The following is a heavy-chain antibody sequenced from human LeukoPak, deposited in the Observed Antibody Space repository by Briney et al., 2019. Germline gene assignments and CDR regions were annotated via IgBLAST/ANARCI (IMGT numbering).Heavy chain of an antibody. Sequence: SETLSLTCTVSGGSISNYYWSWIRQPAGKGLEWIGRIYSSENTNYNPSLKSRVTMSVDTSKNQFSLKLSSVTAADTAVYYCARGVYSSGWYSLDYWGQGTLVTVSS. CDR2: IYSSENT. CDR3: ARGVYSSGWYSLDY. V-gene: IGHV4-4*07. J-gene: IGHJ4*02. CDR1: GGSISNYY. D-gene: IGHD6-19*01.